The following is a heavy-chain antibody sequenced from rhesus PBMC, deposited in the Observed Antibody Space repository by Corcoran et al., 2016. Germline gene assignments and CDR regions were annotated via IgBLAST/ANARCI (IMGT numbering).Heavy chain of an antibody. J-gene: IGHJ6*01. Sequence: VQLVESGGDLAKPGGSLRLSCAASGFTFSGSAMHWFRQAPGQGLEWVSPISRGGNKNYEEALKGQFTISREKSKDTLSLQRDSLKTEDTAVYYGAKDRGSSPDYGLDSWGQGVVVTVSS. D-gene: IGHD4-29*01. CDR3: AKDRGSSPDYGLDS. CDR2: ISRGGNK. CDR1: GFTFSGSA. V-gene: IGHV3-103*01.